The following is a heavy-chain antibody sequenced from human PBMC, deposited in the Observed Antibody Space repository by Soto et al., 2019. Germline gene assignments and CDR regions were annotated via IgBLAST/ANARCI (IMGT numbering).Heavy chain of an antibody. CDR2: ISYDGSNK. CDR1: GFTFSSYA. CDR3: AILWSGYSVYYGMDF. V-gene: IGHV3-30*04. J-gene: IGHJ6*02. Sequence: PGGSLRLSCAASGFTFSSYAMHWVRQAPGKGLEWVAVISYDGSNKYYADSVKGRFTISRDNSKNTLYPQMNSLRAEDTAVYYCAILWSGYSVYYGMDFWGQGSTVTGSS. D-gene: IGHD3-3*01.